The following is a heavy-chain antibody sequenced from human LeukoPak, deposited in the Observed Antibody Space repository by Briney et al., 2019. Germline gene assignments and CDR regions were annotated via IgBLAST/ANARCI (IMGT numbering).Heavy chain of an antibody. D-gene: IGHD3-22*01. J-gene: IGHJ4*02. CDR1: GGTFSSYA. CDR3: ARATYYYDSSGSYVRYYFDY. V-gene: IGHV1-69*13. CDR2: IIPIFGTA. Sequence: SVKVSCKASGGTFSSYAISWVRQAPGQGLEWMGGIIPIFGTANYAQKFQGRVTIAADESTSTAYMELSSLRSEDTAVYYCARATYYYDSSGSYVRYYFDYWGQGTLVTVSS.